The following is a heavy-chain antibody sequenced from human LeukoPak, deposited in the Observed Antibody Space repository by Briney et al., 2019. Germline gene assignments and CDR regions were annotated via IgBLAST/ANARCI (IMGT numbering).Heavy chain of an antibody. CDR3: ARGEGRYQLLHSLDH. D-gene: IGHD2-2*01. CDR2: IIPLFGTA. V-gene: IGHV1-69*05. J-gene: IGHJ4*02. Sequence: GASVKVSCKASGGTFSSYGISWVRQAPGHGLEWMGGIIPLFGTANYAQKFLDRVTITTDESTSTAYMELSSLRSEDTAVYYCARGEGRYQLLHSLDHWGQGTLVTVSS. CDR1: GGTFSSYG.